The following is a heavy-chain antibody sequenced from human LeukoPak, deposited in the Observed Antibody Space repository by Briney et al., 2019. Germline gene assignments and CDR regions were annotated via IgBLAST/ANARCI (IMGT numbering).Heavy chain of an antibody. CDR1: GGSISSHY. CDR3: AREVKRWLQSRGYYMDV. J-gene: IGHJ6*03. CDR2: IYYSGST. V-gene: IGHV4-59*11. D-gene: IGHD5-24*01. Sequence: SETLSLTCTVSGGSISSHYWSWIRQPPGKGLEWIGYIYYSGSTNYNPSLKSRVTISVDTSKNQFSLKLSSVTAADTAAYYCAREVKRWLQSRGYYMDVWGKGTTVTVSS.